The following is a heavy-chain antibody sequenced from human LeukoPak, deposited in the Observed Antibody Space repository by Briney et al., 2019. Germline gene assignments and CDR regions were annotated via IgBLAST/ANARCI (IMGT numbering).Heavy chain of an antibody. CDR1: GFSLSTSGMC. J-gene: IGHJ4*02. CDR2: IDWDDDK. CDR3: AHRRGSSSWLSFDY. V-gene: IGHV2-70*12. D-gene: IGHD6-13*01. Sequence: SGPTLVKPTQTLTLTCTFSGFSLSTSGMCVSWIRQPPGKALEWLARIDWDDDKYYSTSLKTRLTISKDTSKNQVVLTMTNMDPVDTATYYCAHRRGSSSWLSFDYWGQGNLVTVSS.